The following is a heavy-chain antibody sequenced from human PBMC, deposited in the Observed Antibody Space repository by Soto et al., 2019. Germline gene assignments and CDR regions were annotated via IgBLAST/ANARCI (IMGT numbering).Heavy chain of an antibody. V-gene: IGHV2-70*17. CDR2: IDWDDDK. D-gene: IGHD1-26*01. CDR1: GFSLSTDGMC. Sequence: SGPTLVNPAQTLTLTCTFSGFSLSTDGMCVSWIRQPPGKALEWLARIDWDDDKFYSTSLKNRLTISKDTSKNQVVLTMTNMDPVDTATYYCVRSPSPKWGPSYSGAIDPWGQGTLVTVSS. J-gene: IGHJ5*02. CDR3: VRSPSPKWGPSYSGAIDP.